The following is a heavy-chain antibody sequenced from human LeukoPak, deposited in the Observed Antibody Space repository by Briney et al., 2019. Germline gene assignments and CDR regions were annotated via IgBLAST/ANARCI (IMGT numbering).Heavy chain of an antibody. CDR1: GYTFTSYG. D-gene: IGHD1-26*01. V-gene: IGHV1-18*01. Sequence: ASVKVSCKASGYTFTSYGISWVRQAPGQGLEWMGWISAYNGNTNYAQKLQGRVTMTRDMSTTTVYMDLSSLKSEDTAVYYCARAGSSGDYQAGSFEYWGQGTLVTVSS. CDR2: ISAYNGNT. CDR3: ARAGSSGDYQAGSFEY. J-gene: IGHJ4*02.